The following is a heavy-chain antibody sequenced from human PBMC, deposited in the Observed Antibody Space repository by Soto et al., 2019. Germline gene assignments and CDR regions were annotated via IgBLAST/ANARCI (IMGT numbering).Heavy chain of an antibody. CDR2: VFYTGTT. V-gene: IGHV4-39*02. CDR3: ARLVVVAPVANV. J-gene: IGHJ4*02. CDR1: GGSINYNSYH. Sequence: QLQLQESGPGLVKPSETLSLTCSVSGGSINYNSYHWGWIRHPPGQGLEWIGSVFYTGTTFYNPSLESRATMSVDTSKNSFSLHLTSVTAADTAVYFCARLVVVAPVANVWGQGTLVTVSS. D-gene: IGHD2-2*01.